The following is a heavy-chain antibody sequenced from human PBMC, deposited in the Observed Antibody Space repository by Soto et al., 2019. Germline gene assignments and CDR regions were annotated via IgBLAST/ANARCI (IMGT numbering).Heavy chain of an antibody. D-gene: IGHD2-15*01. CDR3: ARDGVQVAADDFDI. Sequence: TVGSLRLSCAASGFTFSTYSMNWVRQAPGKGLEWVSSISTSSSYIYYADSVRGRFTISRDNAKNSLYLQMNSLRAEDTAVYYCARDGVQVAADDFDIWGQGTMVTVSS. J-gene: IGHJ3*02. CDR2: ISTSSSYI. CDR1: GFTFSTYS. V-gene: IGHV3-21*01.